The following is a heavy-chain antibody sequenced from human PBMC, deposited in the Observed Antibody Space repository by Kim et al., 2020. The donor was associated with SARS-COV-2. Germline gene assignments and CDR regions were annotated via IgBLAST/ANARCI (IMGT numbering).Heavy chain of an antibody. J-gene: IGHJ3*01. V-gene: IGHV4-59*08. D-gene: IGHD3-16*01. CDR3: AGHGGSYAINDAFDL. Sequence: PSLKGRVTISVDTSKKQFSLKLSSVTAADTAVYYCAGHGGSYAINDAFDLWGQGTMVTVSS.